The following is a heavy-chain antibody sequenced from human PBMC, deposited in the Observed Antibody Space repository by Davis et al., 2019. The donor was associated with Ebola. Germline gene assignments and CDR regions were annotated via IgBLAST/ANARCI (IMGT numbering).Heavy chain of an antibody. Sequence: GESLKISCAASGFTFSGSAMHWVRQASGKGLEWVGRIRSKAKSYATAYAASVKGRFTISRDDSKNTAYLQMNSLKTEDTAVYYCTVVPAAHVDYWGQGTLVTVSS. CDR3: TVVPAAHVDY. D-gene: IGHD2-2*01. V-gene: IGHV3-73*01. CDR1: GFTFSGSA. CDR2: IRSKAKSYAT. J-gene: IGHJ4*02.